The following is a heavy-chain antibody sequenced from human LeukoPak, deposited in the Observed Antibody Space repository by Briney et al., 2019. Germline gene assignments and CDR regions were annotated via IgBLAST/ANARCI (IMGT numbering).Heavy chain of an antibody. J-gene: IGHJ6*03. D-gene: IGHD6-19*01. Sequence: SETLSLTCTVSGGSISSSSYYWGWIRQPPGKGLEWIGSIYYSGSTYYNPSLKSRVTISVDTSKNQFSLKLSSVTAADTAVYYCAREALSSGWEYYYYYYMDVWGKGTTVTVSS. CDR3: AREALSSGWEYYYYYYMDV. CDR2: IYYSGST. V-gene: IGHV4-39*07. CDR1: GGSISSSSYY.